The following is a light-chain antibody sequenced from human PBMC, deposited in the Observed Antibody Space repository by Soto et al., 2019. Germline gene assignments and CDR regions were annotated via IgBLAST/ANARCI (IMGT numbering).Light chain of an antibody. Sequence: QSALTQPRSVSGSPGQSVTISCTGTNSDIGGFHYVSWYQQDPGKAPKLMISAVTQRPSGVPDRFSGSKSGNTASLTISGLQADDEADYFCCSYTASDLWVFGGGTTLTVL. V-gene: IGLV2-11*01. CDR2: AVT. CDR3: CSYTASDLWV. J-gene: IGLJ3*02. CDR1: NSDIGGFHY.